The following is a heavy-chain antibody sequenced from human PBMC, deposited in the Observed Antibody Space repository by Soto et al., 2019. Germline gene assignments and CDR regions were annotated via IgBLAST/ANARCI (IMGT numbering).Heavy chain of an antibody. D-gene: IGHD5-12*01. V-gene: IGHV1-46*03. CDR3: AREYSGYDYIVGSPDY. CDR2: IKPSGGST. CDR1: GYTFTSYY. Sequence: QVQLVQSGAEVKKPGASVKVSCKASGYTFTSYYMHWVRQAPGQGLEWMGIIKPSGGSTSYEQKLQGRVTMTRDTSTSTVYMELSSLRSEDTAVYYCAREYSGYDYIVGSPDYWGQGTLVTVSS. J-gene: IGHJ4*02.